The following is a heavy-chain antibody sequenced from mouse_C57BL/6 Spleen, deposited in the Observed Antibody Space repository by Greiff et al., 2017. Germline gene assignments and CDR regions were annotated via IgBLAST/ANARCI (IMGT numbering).Heavy chain of an antibody. Sequence: VQLSCKASGYTFTSYGISWVKQRTGQGLAWIGELYPRRGHTYYNEKFKGKATLTADTSSSTAYMELRSLTSEVSAVDFWARGGVEQDMDYWGQGTSVTVSS. V-gene: IGHV1-81*01. CDR2: LYPRRGHT. J-gene: IGHJ4*01. CDR3: ARGGVEQDMDY. D-gene: IGHD1-1*01. CDR1: GYTFTSYG.